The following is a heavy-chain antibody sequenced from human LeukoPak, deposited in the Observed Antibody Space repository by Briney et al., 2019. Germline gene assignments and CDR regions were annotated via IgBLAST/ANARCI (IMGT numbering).Heavy chain of an antibody. D-gene: IGHD5-12*01. V-gene: IGHV4-34*01. J-gene: IGHJ4*02. CDR3: ARPGALRYLDY. CDR2: INHSGST. CDR1: GGSFSGYY. Sequence: SETLSLTCAVYGGSFSGYYWSRIRQPPGKGLEWIGEINHSGSTNYNPSLKSRVTISVDTSKNQFSLKLSSVTAADTAVYYCARPGALRYLDYWGQGTLVTVSS.